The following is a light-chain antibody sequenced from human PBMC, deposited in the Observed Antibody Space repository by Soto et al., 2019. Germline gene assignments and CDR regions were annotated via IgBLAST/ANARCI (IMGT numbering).Light chain of an antibody. V-gene: IGKV3-20*01. J-gene: IGKJ4*01. CDR1: QSVSSSN. CDR2: AAS. Sequence: EIVLTQSPGTLSLSPGERVTLSCRPSQSVSSSNLAWYQQKPGQAPRLLIYAASSRATGIPDRFSGSGSGTDFTLTISRLEPEDYAVYYCQQYGRSLSFGGGTKVDIK. CDR3: QQYGRSLS.